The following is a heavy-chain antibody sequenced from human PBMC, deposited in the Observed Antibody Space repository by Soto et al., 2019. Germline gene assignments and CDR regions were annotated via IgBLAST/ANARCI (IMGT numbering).Heavy chain of an antibody. CDR3: AKDQQVRGVLYYFDY. V-gene: IGHV3-23*01. J-gene: IGHJ4*02. CDR2: ISGSGGST. Sequence: EVQLLESGGGLVQPGGSLRLSCAASGFTFSSYAMSWVRQAPGKGLEWVSAISGSGGSTYYADSVKGWFTISRDNSKNTLYLQMNSLRAEDTAVYYCAKDQQVRGVLYYFDYWGQGTLVTVSS. CDR1: GFTFSSYA. D-gene: IGHD3-10*01.